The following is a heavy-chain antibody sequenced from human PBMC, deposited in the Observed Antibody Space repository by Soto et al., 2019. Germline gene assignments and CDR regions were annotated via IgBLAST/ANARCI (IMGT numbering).Heavy chain of an antibody. Sequence: VQLVQSGAEVKKPGASVKVSCKASGYTXXSYDINWVRQAXGXXXEWMGWMNPNSGNTGYAQKFQGRVTMTRNTSISTAYMELSSLRSEDTAVYYCARGFGDPYYYYGMDVWGQGTTVTVSS. J-gene: IGHJ6*02. V-gene: IGHV1-8*01. CDR1: GYTXXSYD. D-gene: IGHD4-17*01. CDR3: ARGFGDPYYYYGMDV. CDR2: MNPNSGNT.